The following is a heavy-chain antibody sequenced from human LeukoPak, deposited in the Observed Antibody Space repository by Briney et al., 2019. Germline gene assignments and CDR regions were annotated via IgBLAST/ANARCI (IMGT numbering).Heavy chain of an antibody. V-gene: IGHV1-18*04. J-gene: IGHJ4*02. CDR1: GYTFISYG. D-gene: IGHD6-19*01. CDR3: ATSRSGWYYFDY. CDR2: ISAYNGNT. Sequence: GASVKVSCKASGYTFISYGISWVRQAPGQGLEWMGWISAYNGNTNYAQKLQGRVTMTTDTSTSTAYMELRSLRSDDTAVYYCATSRSGWYYFDYWGQGTLVTVSS.